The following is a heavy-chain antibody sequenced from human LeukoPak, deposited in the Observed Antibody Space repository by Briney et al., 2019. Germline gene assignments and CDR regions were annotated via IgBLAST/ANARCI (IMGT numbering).Heavy chain of an antibody. D-gene: IGHD5-18*01. J-gene: IGHJ4*02. CDR3: AKPPDTATDY. V-gene: IGHV3-30*02. CDR1: GFTFSSYG. CDR2: IRYDGSNK. Sequence: GGSLRLSCAASGFTFSSYGMHWVRQAPGKGLEWVAFIRYDGSNKYYADSVKGRFTISRDNSKNTPYLQMNSLRAEDTAVYYCAKPPDTATDYWGQGTLVTVSS.